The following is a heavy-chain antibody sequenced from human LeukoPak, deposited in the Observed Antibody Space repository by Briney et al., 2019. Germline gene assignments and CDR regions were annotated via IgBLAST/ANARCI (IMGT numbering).Heavy chain of an antibody. CDR2: ISANNGNR. V-gene: IGHV1-18*03. CDR3: ARTVGNRADP. D-gene: IGHD1-14*01. J-gene: IGHJ5*02. CDR1: GYPFTTYG. Sequence: ASVQVSCKASGYPFTTYGFIWVRQAPGRGPEWLGWISANNGNRKAAQKFRDRLNMTTDAATQTAYMHLTSLSSDDMAMYFCARTVGNRADPWGQGSLVIVSP.